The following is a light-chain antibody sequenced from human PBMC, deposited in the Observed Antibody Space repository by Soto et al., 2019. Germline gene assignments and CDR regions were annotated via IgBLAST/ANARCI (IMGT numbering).Light chain of an antibody. CDR3: RSYTSSSTVV. J-gene: IGLJ2*01. Sequence: QSALTQPASVSGSPGQSIPISCTGTSSDVGGYNYVSWYQQHPGKAPKLMIYEVSNRPSGVSNRYSGSKSCNTASQTISGLQADDEADYYCRSYTSSSTVVFGEGTKLTVL. CDR2: EVS. V-gene: IGLV2-14*01. CDR1: SSDVGGYNY.